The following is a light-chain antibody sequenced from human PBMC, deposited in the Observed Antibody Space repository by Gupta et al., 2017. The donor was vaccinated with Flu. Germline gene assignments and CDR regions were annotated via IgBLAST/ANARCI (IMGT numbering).Light chain of an antibody. J-gene: IGKJ2*01. CDR1: QIISSY. CDR2: AAS. Sequence: DIHMTQSPSSLSASVGDRVTITCRASQIISSYLNWYQQKPGTAPKLLIYAASSLQSGVPSRFSGSGSGTDFTLTISSLQPEDFATYYCQQSYGTPLTFGQGTKLAIK. CDR3: QQSYGTPLT. V-gene: IGKV1-39*01.